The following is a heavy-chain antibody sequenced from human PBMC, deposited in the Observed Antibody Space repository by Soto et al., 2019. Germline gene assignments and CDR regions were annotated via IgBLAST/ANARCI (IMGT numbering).Heavy chain of an antibody. D-gene: IGHD5-18*01. Sequence: QVQLVQSGAEVEKPGASVKVSCTASGYTFTSNVIHWMRQAPGQSLEWMGWINTGNGNLKYSQKSQGRVSITMDTSASTAYMELSSLRSEDTAVYYCAREEPYGYTRFDYWGQGTLVTVSS. J-gene: IGHJ4*02. CDR3: AREEPYGYTRFDY. CDR1: GYTFTSNV. V-gene: IGHV1-3*04. CDR2: INTGNGNL.